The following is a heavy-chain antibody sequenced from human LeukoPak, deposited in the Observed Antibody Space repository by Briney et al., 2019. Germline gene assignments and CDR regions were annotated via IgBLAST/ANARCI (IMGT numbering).Heavy chain of an antibody. J-gene: IGHJ5*02. CDR2: FSSDGTTI. CDR1: GFTLSSSW. D-gene: IGHD3-3*01. CDR3: VRADDA. V-gene: IGHV3-74*01. Sequence: PGGSLRLSCAASGFTLSSSWMHWVRQVPGKGLVWVSLFSSDGTTISYADSVKGRFTISRDNAKNTLYLRMNSLRAEDTAVYYCVRADDAWGQGTLVTVSS.